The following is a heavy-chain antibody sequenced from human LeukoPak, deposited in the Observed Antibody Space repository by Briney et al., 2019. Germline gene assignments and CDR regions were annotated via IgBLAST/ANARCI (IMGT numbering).Heavy chain of an antibody. CDR1: GFTFSSYS. Sequence: GGSLRLSCAASGFTFSSYSMNWARQAPGKGLEWVSSISSSSSYIYYADSVKGRFTISRDNAENSLYLQMNSLRAEDTAVYYCARDRSDYFDYWGQGTLVTVSS. CDR3: ARDRSDYFDY. CDR2: ISSSSSYI. J-gene: IGHJ4*02. V-gene: IGHV3-21*01.